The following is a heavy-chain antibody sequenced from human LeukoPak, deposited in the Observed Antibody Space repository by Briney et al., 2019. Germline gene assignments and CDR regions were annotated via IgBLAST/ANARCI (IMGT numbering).Heavy chain of an antibody. CDR1: GFTFSDYF. CDR2: ISGSGSNK. V-gene: IGHV3-11*04. Sequence: PGGSLRLSCAASGFTFSDYFMTRIRQAPGKGLEWVSYISGSGSNKYYADSVKGRFTISRDNAKSSLYLQMNSLRVEDTAVYYCATSQSSVAGIVGDWGQGTLVTVSS. CDR3: ATSQSSVAGIVGD. J-gene: IGHJ4*02. D-gene: IGHD6-19*01.